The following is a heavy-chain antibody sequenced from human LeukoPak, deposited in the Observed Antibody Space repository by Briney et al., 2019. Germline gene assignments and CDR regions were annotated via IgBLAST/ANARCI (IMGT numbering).Heavy chain of an antibody. V-gene: IGHV3-30*04. CDR2: ISYEGSAT. CDR1: GFTFSSSA. J-gene: IGHJ4*02. CDR3: AKNDRRGIVVVVAIDY. D-gene: IGHD2-15*01. Sequence: GGSLRLSCAASGFTFSSSALHWVRQAPGKGLDWVALISYEGSATYYADSVKGRFTISRDNSKSTLYLQVNSLRPEDTAVYYCAKNDRRGIVVVVAIDYWGQGTLVTVSS.